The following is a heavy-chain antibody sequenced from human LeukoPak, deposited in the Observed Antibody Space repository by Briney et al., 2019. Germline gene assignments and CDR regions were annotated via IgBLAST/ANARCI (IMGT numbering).Heavy chain of an antibody. J-gene: IGHJ3*02. D-gene: IGHD1-26*01. CDR1: GGTFSSYA. Sequence: ASVKVSCKASGGTFSSYAISWVRQAPGQGLEWMGWINPNSGGTNYAQQFQGRVTMTRDTSISTAYMELSRLRSDDTAVYYCARRYSGSYYHAFDIWGQGTMVTVSS. CDR2: INPNSGGT. V-gene: IGHV1-2*02. CDR3: ARRYSGSYYHAFDI.